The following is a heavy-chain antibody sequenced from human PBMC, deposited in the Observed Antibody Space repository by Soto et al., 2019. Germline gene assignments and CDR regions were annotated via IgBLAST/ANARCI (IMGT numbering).Heavy chain of an antibody. D-gene: IGHD6-6*01. CDR1: DASISSYY. V-gene: IGHV4-59*01. CDR2: IYYSGST. CDR3: ASDYGSSSAGF. Sequence: SETLSLTCSVSDASISSYYWSWIRQPPGKGLEWIGHIYYSGSTNYNPSLKSRVTISVDTSKNQFSLKLSSVTAADTAVYYCASDYGSSSAGFWGQGTLVTVSS. J-gene: IGHJ4*02.